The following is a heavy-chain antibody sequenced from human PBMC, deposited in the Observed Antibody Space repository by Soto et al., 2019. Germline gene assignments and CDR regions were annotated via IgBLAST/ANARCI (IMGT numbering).Heavy chain of an antibody. J-gene: IGHJ4*02. CDR3: AKDDQPLLYDPNFFDY. V-gene: IGHV3-30*18. D-gene: IGHD2-2*02. CDR2: ISYDGSNE. CDR1: GFTFSSYG. Sequence: QVQLVESGGGVVQPGRSLRLSCAASGFTFSSYGMHWVRQAPGKGLEWVAIISYDGSNEYYADSVKGRITISRDNSKNTLYLHMNSLRPEDTAMYYCAKDDQPLLYDPNFFDYWGQGTLVTDSS.